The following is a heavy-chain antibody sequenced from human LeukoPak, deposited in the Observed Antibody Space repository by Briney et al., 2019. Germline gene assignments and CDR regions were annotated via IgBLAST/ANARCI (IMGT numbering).Heavy chain of an antibody. V-gene: IGHV5-51*01. CDR3: ARLNGYIDS. Sequence: GESLKMSCKGYGYTFTSQWIGWVRQMPGKGLEWMGIVFPRDSDTRYSPSFQGRVTISVDKSINSAYLQWTSLKASDTANYYCARLNGYIDSWGQGTQVTVSS. CDR1: GYTFTSQW. D-gene: IGHD5-24*01. J-gene: IGHJ5*01. CDR2: VFPRDSDT.